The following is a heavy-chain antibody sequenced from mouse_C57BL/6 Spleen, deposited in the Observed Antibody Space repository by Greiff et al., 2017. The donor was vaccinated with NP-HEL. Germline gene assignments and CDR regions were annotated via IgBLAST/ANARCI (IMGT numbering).Heavy chain of an antibody. J-gene: IGHJ2*01. CDR3: AREVPGYYGNNYFDY. CDR1: GYAFTNYL. V-gene: IGHV1-54*01. CDR2: INPGSGGT. D-gene: IGHD2-1*01. Sequence: QVQLKQSGAELVRPGTSVKVSCKASGYAFTNYLIEWVKQRPGQGLEWIGVINPGSGGTNYNEKFKGKATLTADKSSSTAYMQLSSLTSEDSAVYFCAREVPGYYGNNYFDYWGQGTTLTVSS.